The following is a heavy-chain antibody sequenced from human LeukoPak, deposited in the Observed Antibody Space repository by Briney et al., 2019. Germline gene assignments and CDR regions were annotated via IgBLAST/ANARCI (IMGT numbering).Heavy chain of an antibody. Sequence: GGSPRLSCAAPGFTFSGYAMNWVRPAPGKGLEWVSAISGSADRTYSVDSVKGRFTISRDNSEVTLYLQMNSLRVEDTAVYHCARALVGATFHAFDIWGQGTMVTVSS. CDR3: ARALVGATFHAFDI. CDR1: GFTFSGYA. CDR2: ISGSADRT. V-gene: IGHV3-23*01. D-gene: IGHD1-26*01. J-gene: IGHJ3*02.